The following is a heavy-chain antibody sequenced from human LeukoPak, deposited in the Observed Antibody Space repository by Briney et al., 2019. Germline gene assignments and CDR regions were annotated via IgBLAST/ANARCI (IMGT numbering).Heavy chain of an antibody. J-gene: IGHJ4*02. D-gene: IGHD6-19*01. Sequence: GGSLRLSCAASGFTFSDYYMSWIRQAPGKGLEWVSYISSGGSTIYYADSVKGRFTISRDNAKNSLYLQVNSLRAEDTAVYYCATFSSGWAWDFDYWGQGTLVTVSS. CDR3: ATFSSGWAWDFDY. CDR2: ISSGGSTI. CDR1: GFTFSDYY. V-gene: IGHV3-11*01.